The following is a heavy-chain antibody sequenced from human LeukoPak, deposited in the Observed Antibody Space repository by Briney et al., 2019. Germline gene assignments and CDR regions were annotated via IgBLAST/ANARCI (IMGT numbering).Heavy chain of an antibody. V-gene: IGHV3-30-3*01. CDR3: ARDLVDTAMVTSWGGY. Sequence: GGSLRLSCAASGFTVSSNYMSWVRQAPGKGLEWVAVISYDGSNKYYADSVKGRFTISRDNSKNTLYLQMNSLRAEDTAVYYCARDLVDTAMVTSWGGYWGQGTLVTVSS. CDR1: GFTVSSNY. CDR2: ISYDGSNK. D-gene: IGHD5-18*01. J-gene: IGHJ4*02.